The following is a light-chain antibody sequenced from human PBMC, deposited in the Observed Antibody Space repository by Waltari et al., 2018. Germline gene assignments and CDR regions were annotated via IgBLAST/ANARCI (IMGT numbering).Light chain of an antibody. V-gene: IGLV1-47*01. Sequence: QSVLTQPPSASETPGQRVTISLSGSIPHLGSNSLSWYPQVPGPAPRLLIYRNNQRPSGVPDRFSGSKFGTSASLAIDGLRSEDEAVYYCASWDDSHYVFGPGTKVTVL. CDR1: IPHLGSNS. CDR3: ASWDDSHYV. J-gene: IGLJ1*01. CDR2: RNN.